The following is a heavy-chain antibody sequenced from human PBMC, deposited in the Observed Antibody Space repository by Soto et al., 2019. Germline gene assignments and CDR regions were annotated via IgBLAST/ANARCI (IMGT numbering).Heavy chain of an antibody. V-gene: IGHV4-39*02. J-gene: IGHJ4*02. CDR2: IYYSGST. CDR1: GGSITSSSYY. D-gene: IGHD2-8*02. CDR3: ARDKITGLFDY. Sequence: SETLSLTCTVSGGSITSSSYYWGWIRQPPGKGLEWIGNIYYSGSTYYNPSLKSRVTISVDTSKNQFSLKLSSVTAADTAVYYCARDKITGLFDYWGQGTLVTVSS.